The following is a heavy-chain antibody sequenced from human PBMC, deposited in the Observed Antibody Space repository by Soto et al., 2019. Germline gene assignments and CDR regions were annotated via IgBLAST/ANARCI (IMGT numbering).Heavy chain of an antibody. CDR3: ARVLTVAGHYYYYGMDV. J-gene: IGHJ6*02. CDR2: IYYSGST. CDR1: GGSISSYY. D-gene: IGHD6-19*01. Sequence: SETLSLTCTVSGGSISSYYWSWIRQPPGKGLDWIGYIYYSGSTNYNPSLNSRVTISVDTSKNQFSLKLSSVTAADTAVYYCARVLTVAGHYYYYGMDVWGQGTTVTVSS. V-gene: IGHV4-59*01.